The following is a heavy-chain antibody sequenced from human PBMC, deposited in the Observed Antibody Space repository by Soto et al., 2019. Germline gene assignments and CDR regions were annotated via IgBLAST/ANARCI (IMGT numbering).Heavy chain of an antibody. CDR3: ATTRAYSYEY. CDR1: GLSFNFYW. Sequence: VQLVESGGDLVQPGGSLRLSCAASGLSFNFYWMSWVRQAPGKGLEWVANIRPDGGEQHYVDSVKGRFIFSRDNAQSSVSLQMNNLRVADTAVYYCATTRAYSYEYWGQGTLVTVSS. J-gene: IGHJ4*02. D-gene: IGHD5-18*01. V-gene: IGHV3-7*05. CDR2: IRPDGGEQ.